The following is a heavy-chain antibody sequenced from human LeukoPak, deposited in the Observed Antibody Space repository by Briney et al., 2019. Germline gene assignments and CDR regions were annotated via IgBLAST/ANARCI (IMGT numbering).Heavy chain of an antibody. CDR1: GGSISSYY. D-gene: IGHD5-24*01. J-gene: IGHJ4*02. CDR2: IYYRGNT. V-gene: IGHV4-59*08. Sequence: KPSETLSLTCTVSGGSISSYYWICIRQPPGKGLEGIGYIYYRGNTHYNPSLKTLVTISVDTYKNHFSMELSSVTAADTAVYYCAGQRGSKSMSFDYWGQGTLVTVSS. CDR3: AGQRGSKSMSFDY.